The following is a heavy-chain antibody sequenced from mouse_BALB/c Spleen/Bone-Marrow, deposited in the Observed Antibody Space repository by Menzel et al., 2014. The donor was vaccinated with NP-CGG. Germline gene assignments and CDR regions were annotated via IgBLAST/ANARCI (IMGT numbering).Heavy chain of an antibody. V-gene: IGHV5-9-3*01. J-gene: IGHJ2*01. CDR2: ISSGGNYT. CDR1: GFTFSSYA. D-gene: IGHD1-1*01. Sequence: EVQLVESGGGLVKPGGSLKLSCAASGFTFSSYAMSWVRQTPEKRLEWVATISSGGNYTYYPDSAKGRFTISRDNAKNTLYLQMSSLRSEDTAMYYCARYYGSSYDYWGQGTTLTVSS. CDR3: ARYYGSSYDY.